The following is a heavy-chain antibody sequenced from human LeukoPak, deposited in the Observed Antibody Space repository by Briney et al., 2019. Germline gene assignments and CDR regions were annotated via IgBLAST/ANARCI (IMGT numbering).Heavy chain of an antibody. V-gene: IGHV4-39*02. Sequence: PSETLSLTCTVSGGSIRSSGYSWDWIRQPPGKGMEWVGSIFYTGSTYYNPSLKRRVTISADTSKNHFSLKVGSVTAADTAVYYCARPSGYSGYDYGYWGQGTLVSVSS. J-gene: IGHJ4*02. D-gene: IGHD5-12*01. CDR1: GGSIRSSGYS. CDR3: ARPSGYSGYDYGY. CDR2: IFYTGST.